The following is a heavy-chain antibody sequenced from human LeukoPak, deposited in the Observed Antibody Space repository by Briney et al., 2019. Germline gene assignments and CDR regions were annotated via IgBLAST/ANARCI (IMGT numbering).Heavy chain of an antibody. CDR1: GGSISSYY. CDR3: ARKKWELRSWYFDL. J-gene: IGHJ2*01. D-gene: IGHD1-26*01. Sequence: SETLSLTCTVSGGSISSYYWSWIRQLPGKGLEWIGYIYYSGSTNYNPSLKSRVTISVDTSKNQFSLKLSSVTAADTAVYYCARKKWELRSWYFDLWGRGTLVTVSS. CDR2: IYYSGST. V-gene: IGHV4-59*01.